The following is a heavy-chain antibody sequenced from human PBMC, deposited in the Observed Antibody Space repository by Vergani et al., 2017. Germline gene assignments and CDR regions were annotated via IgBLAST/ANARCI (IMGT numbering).Heavy chain of an antibody. CDR1: GFTFSSYS. V-gene: IGHV3-21*01. CDR3: ARDPNSSGWYYFDY. D-gene: IGHD6-19*01. J-gene: IGHJ4*02. CDR2: ISSSSSYL. Sequence: EVQLVESGGGLVKPGGSLRLSCTASGFTFSSYSMNWVRQAPGKGLGWVSSISSSSSYLYYADSVKGRFTISRGNAKNSLYLQMNSLRAEDTAVYYCARDPNSSGWYYFDYGGQGTLVTVSS.